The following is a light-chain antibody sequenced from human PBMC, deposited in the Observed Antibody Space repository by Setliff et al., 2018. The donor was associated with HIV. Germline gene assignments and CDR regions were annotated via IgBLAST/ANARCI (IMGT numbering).Light chain of an antibody. CDR2: DNN. J-gene: IGLJ3*02. CDR3: GTWDDSLSARV. CDR1: TSNIGNNY. Sequence: QSVLTQPPSVSAAPGQKVTISCSGSTSNIGNNYVSWYQQLPGTAPKLLIYDNNNRPSGIPDRFSGSISGTSATLGITGLQTGDEADYYCGTWDDSLSARVFGGGTK. V-gene: IGLV1-51*01.